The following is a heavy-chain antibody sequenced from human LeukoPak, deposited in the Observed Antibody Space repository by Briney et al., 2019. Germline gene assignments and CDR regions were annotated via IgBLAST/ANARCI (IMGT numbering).Heavy chain of an antibody. D-gene: IGHD2-21*02. CDR3: ARGWGPAYCGGDCHRHFDY. J-gene: IGHJ4*02. CDR2: MYNSGTT. V-gene: IGHV4-30-4*07. Sequence: SETLSLTCVVSGDSISSGGYSWNWIRQPPGKGLEWIGYMYNSGTTSYNPSLKSRVTMPVDTSKNQFSLKLSSVTAADTALYYCARGWGPAYCGGDCHRHFDYWGQGTLVTVSS. CDR1: GDSISSGGYS.